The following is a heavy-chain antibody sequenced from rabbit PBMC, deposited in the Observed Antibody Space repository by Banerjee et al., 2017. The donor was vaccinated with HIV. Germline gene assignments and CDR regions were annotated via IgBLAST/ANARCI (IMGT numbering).Heavy chain of an antibody. J-gene: IGHJ6*01. CDR1: GFDFSRYFL. D-gene: IGHD2-1*01. V-gene: IGHV1S45*01. Sequence: QEQLKETGGGLVQPGGSLTLSCKASGFDFSRYFLSWVRQAPGKGLEWIGIIYVAKGSTDYASWVNGRFTISKTSSTTVTLQMTSLTAADTATYFCARGYDDYDARLDLWGPGTLVTVS. CDR3: ARGYDDYDARLDL. CDR2: IYVAKGST.